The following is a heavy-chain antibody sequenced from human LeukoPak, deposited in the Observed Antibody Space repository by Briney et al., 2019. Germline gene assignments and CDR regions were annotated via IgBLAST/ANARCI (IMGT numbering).Heavy chain of an antibody. CDR3: ARGYCSGDSCYSRAFDI. Sequence: GGSLRLSCAASGFTFSSYWMHWVRQAPGKGLGWVLRINNDGSSTSYANSVKGRFTISRDNAKNTLYLQMNSLRAEDTAVYYCARGYCSGDSCYSRAFDIWGQGTMVTVSS. J-gene: IGHJ3*02. CDR1: GFTFSSYW. D-gene: IGHD2-15*01. CDR2: INNDGSST. V-gene: IGHV3-74*01.